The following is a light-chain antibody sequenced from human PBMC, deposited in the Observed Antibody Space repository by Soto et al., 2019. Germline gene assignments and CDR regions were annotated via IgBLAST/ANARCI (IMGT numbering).Light chain of an antibody. Sequence: DIVMTQSPDSLAVSLGERATINCKSSQSVLYSSNTKNYLAWYQQKPGQPPKLLIYWASTRESGVPDRFSGSGSGTDFALTIRSLQAEDVAVYYCQQYYSTPPTFGQGTKLEIK. J-gene: IGKJ2*01. CDR1: QSVLYSSNTKNY. CDR2: WAS. CDR3: QQYYSTPPT. V-gene: IGKV4-1*01.